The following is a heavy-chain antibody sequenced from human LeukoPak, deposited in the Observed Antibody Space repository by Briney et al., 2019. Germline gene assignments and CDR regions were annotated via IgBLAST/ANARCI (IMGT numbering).Heavy chain of an antibody. CDR2: IHNSGST. D-gene: IGHD2-15*01. CDR3: ARLTPFAVDV. Sequence: PSETLSLICTVSGGSISSSSYHCGWSPRPPGKGLEWIGSIHNSGSTYYNPSLKSRVTISVDTSKNQFSLKLSSVTAADTAVHYCARLTPFAVDVWGKGTTVTVYS. J-gene: IGHJ6*04. CDR1: GGSISSSSYH. V-gene: IGHV4-39*01.